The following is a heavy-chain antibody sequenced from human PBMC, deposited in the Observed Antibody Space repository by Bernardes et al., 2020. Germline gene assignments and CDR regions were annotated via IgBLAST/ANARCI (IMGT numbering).Heavy chain of an antibody. Sequence: SETLSLTCTVSGGSVSSGSYYWSWIRQPPGKGLEWIGYIYYSGSTNYNPSLKSRVTISVDMSKNQFSLKLSSVTAADTAVYYCARVSVAAAGTNYYGMDVWGKGTTVTVSS. CDR2: IYYSGST. J-gene: IGHJ6*04. V-gene: IGHV4-61*01. CDR1: GGSVSSGSYY. CDR3: ARVSVAAAGTNYYGMDV. D-gene: IGHD6-13*01.